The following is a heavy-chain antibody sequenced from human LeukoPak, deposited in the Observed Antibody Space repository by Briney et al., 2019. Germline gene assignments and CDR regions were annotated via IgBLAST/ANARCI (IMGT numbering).Heavy chain of an antibody. CDR3: ARDMTTVTTGDY. D-gene: IGHD4-17*01. CDR2: IYSGGST. J-gene: IGHJ4*02. V-gene: IGHV3-66*01. CDR1: GFTVSTNY. Sequence: PGGSLRLSCAASGFTVSTNYMSRVRQAPGKGLEWVSVIYSGGSTYYADYADSVKGRFTISRDNSKNTLYLQLNSLRAEDTAVYYCARDMTTVTTGDYWGQGTLVTVSS.